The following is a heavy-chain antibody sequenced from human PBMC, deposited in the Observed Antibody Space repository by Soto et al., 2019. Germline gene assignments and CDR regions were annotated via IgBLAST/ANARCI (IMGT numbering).Heavy chain of an antibody. CDR1: RLTLSNYV. V-gene: IGHV3-30*03. Sequence: QVQMVESGGGVVQPGRSLRLSCAASRLTLSNYVMHWVRQAPGKGLEWVAGISYDGSNTYYADSVTGLFTVSRDNSKNTLFLQMNNLRPEDTAVYYCAGGDYYYGLDVWGQGTTVTVS. CDR3: AGGDYYYGLDV. CDR2: ISYDGSNT. J-gene: IGHJ6*02.